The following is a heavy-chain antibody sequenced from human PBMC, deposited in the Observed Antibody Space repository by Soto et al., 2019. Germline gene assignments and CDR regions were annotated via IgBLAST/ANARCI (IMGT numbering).Heavy chain of an antibody. CDR2: IYYSGST. CDR1: VGSISSSSYY. D-gene: IGHD3-9*01. J-gene: IGHJ5*02. V-gene: IGHV4-39*01. Sequence: QLQLQESGPGLVKPSETLSLTCTVSVGSISSSSYYWGWIRQPPGMGVEWIGSIYYSGSTYYNPALKSRVTISVDTSKNPFSLKRSSVAAADTAVYYCARRTTAFDAGWFDPWGQGTLVTFSS. CDR3: ARRTTAFDAGWFDP.